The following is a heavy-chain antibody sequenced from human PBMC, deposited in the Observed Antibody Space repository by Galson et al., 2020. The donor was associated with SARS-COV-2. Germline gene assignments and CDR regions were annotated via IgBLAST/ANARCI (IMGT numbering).Heavy chain of an antibody. J-gene: IGHJ4*02. D-gene: IGHD5-18*01. Sequence: SETLSLTCTVSGDSISNNNFYWGWVRQPPGKGLEWIGSMLHSGNTYNSPSLKSRVTLSVDPSKNQFYLNLTSVTAADTGVYYCARQGRWIPGVPSDSWGQGTLVTVSS. CDR3: ARQGRWIPGVPSDS. V-gene: IGHV4-39*01. CDR2: MLHSGNT. CDR1: GDSISNNNFY.